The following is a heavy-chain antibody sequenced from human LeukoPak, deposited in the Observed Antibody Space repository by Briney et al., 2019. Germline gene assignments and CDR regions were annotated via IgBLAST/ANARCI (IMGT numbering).Heavy chain of an antibody. CDR1: GFTFSSYA. V-gene: IGHV3-30*14. CDR2: ISYDGSNK. Sequence: GGSLRLSCAASGFTFSSYAMHWVRQAPGKGLEWVAIISYDGSNKYYADSVKGRFTISRDNSKNTLHLQMNTLRAEDTAVYYCARDAAYGSGSYPDYWGQGTLVTVSS. J-gene: IGHJ4*02. CDR3: ARDAAYGSGSYPDY. D-gene: IGHD3-10*01.